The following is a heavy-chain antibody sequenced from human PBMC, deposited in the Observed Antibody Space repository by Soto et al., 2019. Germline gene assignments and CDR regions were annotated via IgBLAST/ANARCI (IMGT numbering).Heavy chain of an antibody. CDR2: IDLGCTST. CDR3: TTARVPDGIYSFDF. V-gene: IGHV3-23*03. D-gene: IGHD2-21*01. Sequence: EVQLLESGGDLVQPGGSLRLSCAASGFSFRDYSMNWVRQAPGKGLEWVAFIDLGCTSTDYSASVKGRFTISNDKAMKTVYLQVNSLRVEYSAVYYCTTARVPDGIYSFDFWGHVALVTVSS. CDR1: GFSFRDYS. J-gene: IGHJ4*01.